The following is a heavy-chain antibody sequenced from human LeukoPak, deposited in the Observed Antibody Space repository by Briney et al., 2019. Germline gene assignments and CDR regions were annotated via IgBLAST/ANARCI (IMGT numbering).Heavy chain of an antibody. Sequence: GGSLRLSCAASGFTFSDYYMSWNRQAPGKGLEWLSHITNSGRSMYYADSVKGRFTISRDNAKNILYLQLNNLRAEDTAVYYCARASGSSLDDAFDIWGQGTMVTVSS. J-gene: IGHJ3*02. CDR3: ARASGSSLDDAFDI. CDR2: ITNSGRSM. D-gene: IGHD3-10*01. V-gene: IGHV3-11*01. CDR1: GFTFSDYY.